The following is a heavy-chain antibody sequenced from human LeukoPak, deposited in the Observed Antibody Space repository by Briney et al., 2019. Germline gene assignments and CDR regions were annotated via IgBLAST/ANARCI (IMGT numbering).Heavy chain of an antibody. D-gene: IGHD6-19*01. CDR2: MSSDGGST. CDR3: AKDARRSSGWYFFDH. CDR1: GFTFSRYG. J-gene: IGHJ4*02. V-gene: IGHV3-64*04. Sequence: PGGSLRLSCSASGFTFSRYGMHWVRQAPGKGLESISTMSSDGGSTYYADSVKGRFTISRDNSRNTLYLQMNSLRVEDTAVYYCAKDARRSSGWYFFDHWGQGTLVTVSS.